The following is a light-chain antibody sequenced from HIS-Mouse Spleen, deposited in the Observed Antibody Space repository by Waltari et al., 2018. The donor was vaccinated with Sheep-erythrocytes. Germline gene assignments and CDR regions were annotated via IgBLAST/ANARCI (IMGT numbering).Light chain of an antibody. V-gene: IGKV1-33*01. CDR1: QDIRNY. J-gene: IGKJ4*01. CDR2: DAS. CDR3: QQYDNLLP. Sequence: DIQMTQSPSSLSASVGDRVTITCQASQDIRNYLNWYQQKPGKAHKLLIYDASNLETGVPSRFSGSGSGTDFTFTISSLQPEDIATYYCQQYDNLLPFGGGTKVEIK.